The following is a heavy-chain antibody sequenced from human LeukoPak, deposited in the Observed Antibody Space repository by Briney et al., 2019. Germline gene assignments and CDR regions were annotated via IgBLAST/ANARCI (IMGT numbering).Heavy chain of an antibody. CDR1: GFAFSSYS. V-gene: IGHV3-21*06. J-gene: IGHJ4*02. Sequence: GGSLRLSCAASGFAFSSYSMNWVRQAPGKGLEWVSSISSSGTYIYYADSVKGRFTISRDDAKNSLFLQMNSLRAADTAVYYCARGGSSWFYFAYWGQGSLVTVSS. CDR3: ARGGSSWFYFAY. CDR2: ISSSGTYI. D-gene: IGHD6-13*01.